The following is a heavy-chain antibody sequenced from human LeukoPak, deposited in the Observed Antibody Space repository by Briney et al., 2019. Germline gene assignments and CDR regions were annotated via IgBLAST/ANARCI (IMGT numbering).Heavy chain of an antibody. CDR2: IYYSGST. Sequence: PSETLSLTCTVSGCSISSYYWSWIRQPPGQGLEWIGYIYYSGSTNYNPSLKSRVTISVDTSKNQFSLKLSSVSAADTAVYYCAREAGYYYDSSGYFVGEIDYWGQGTLVTISS. J-gene: IGHJ4*02. CDR3: AREAGYYYDSSGYFVGEIDY. V-gene: IGHV4-59*01. D-gene: IGHD3-22*01. CDR1: GCSISSYY.